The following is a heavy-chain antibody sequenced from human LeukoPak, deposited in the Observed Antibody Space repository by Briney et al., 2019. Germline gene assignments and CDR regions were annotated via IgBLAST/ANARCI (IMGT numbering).Heavy chain of an antibody. CDR3: ARGGFDTNFFYYYYYGMDV. Sequence: GASVKVSCKASGYTFTSYYMHWVRQAPGQGLEWMGIINPSGGSTSYAQKFQGRVTMTRDTSTSTVYMELSSLRSEDTAMYYCARGGFDTNFFYYYYYGMDVWGQGTTVTVSS. D-gene: IGHD2-8*01. J-gene: IGHJ6*02. CDR2: INPSGGST. CDR1: GYTFTSYY. V-gene: IGHV1-46*01.